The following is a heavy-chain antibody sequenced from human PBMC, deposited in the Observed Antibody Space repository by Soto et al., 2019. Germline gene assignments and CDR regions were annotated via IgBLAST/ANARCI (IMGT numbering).Heavy chain of an antibody. J-gene: IGHJ5*02. D-gene: IGHD6-13*01. CDR1: GFTLRSYG. V-gene: IGHV3-30*18. CDR3: ANSQAGSSCLSWFDP. CDR2: ISYDRRHK. Sequence: PGGSLLLSCAASGFTLRSYGINWLRQATRKGREWVGVISYDRRHKYYADSVNGRFTISRDNSKNTLYLQMSSLTAEDTAVYYCANSQAGSSCLSWFDPWGQGT.